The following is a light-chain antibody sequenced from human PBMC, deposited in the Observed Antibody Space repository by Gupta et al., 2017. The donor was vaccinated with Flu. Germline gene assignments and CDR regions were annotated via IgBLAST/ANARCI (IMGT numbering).Light chain of an antibody. V-gene: IGKV3-15*01. CDR2: GAS. CDR1: QSVSSN. J-gene: IGKJ1*01. CDR3: QQYNNWPPWT. Sequence: EIVMTQCPAPLSVSPWARATLSCRASQSVSSNLAWYQQKPGQAPRLRIYGASPRATGIPARCSGSGSGTEFTLTISSLQAEDLAVYYCQQYNNWPPWTFGQGTKVEIK.